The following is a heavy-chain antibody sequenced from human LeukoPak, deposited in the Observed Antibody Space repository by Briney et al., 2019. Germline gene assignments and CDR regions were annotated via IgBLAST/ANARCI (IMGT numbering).Heavy chain of an antibody. J-gene: IGHJ4*02. Sequence: GGSLRLSCAASGFTFSSYSMNWVRQAPGKGLEWVSYISSSSTIYYADSVKGRFTISRDNAKNSLYLQMNSLRAEDTAVYYCARDNTAMAYYFDYWGQGTLVTVSS. CDR1: GFTFSSYS. D-gene: IGHD5-18*01. V-gene: IGHV3-48*04. CDR3: ARDNTAMAYYFDY. CDR2: ISSSSTI.